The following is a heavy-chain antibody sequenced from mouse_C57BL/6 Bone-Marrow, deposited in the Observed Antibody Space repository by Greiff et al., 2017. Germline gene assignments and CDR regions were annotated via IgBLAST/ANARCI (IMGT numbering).Heavy chain of an antibody. CDR2: SRNKANDYTT. CDR1: GFTFSDFY. D-gene: IGHD1-1*01. V-gene: IGHV7-1*01. Sequence: EVKLVESGGGLVQSGRSLRLSCATSGFTFSDFYMEWVRQAPGKGLEWIAASRNKANDYTTEYSASVKGRFIVSRDTSQSILYLQMNALRAEDTAIYYCARDATTGGDFAYWGQGTLVTVSA. CDR3: ARDATTGGDFAY. J-gene: IGHJ3*01.